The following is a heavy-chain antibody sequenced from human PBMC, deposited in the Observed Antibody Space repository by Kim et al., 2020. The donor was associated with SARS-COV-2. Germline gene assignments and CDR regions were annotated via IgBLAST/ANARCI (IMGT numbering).Heavy chain of an antibody. D-gene: IGHD3-10*01. Sequence: ASVKVSCKASGYTFTSYGISWVRQAPGQGLEWMGWISAYNGNTNYAQKLQGRVTMTTDTSTSTAYMELRSLRSDDTAVYYCARGITAGYYGSGSYADYFDYWGQGTLVTVSS. V-gene: IGHV1-18*01. CDR3: ARGITAGYYGSGSYADYFDY. CDR1: GYTFTSYG. J-gene: IGHJ4*02. CDR2: ISAYNGNT.